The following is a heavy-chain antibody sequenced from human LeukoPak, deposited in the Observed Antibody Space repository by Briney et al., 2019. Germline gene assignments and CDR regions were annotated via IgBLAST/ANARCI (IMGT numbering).Heavy chain of an antibody. J-gene: IGHJ4*02. CDR1: GFTFSSYW. CDR2: IKQDGSEK. Sequence: GGSLRLSCAASGFTFSSYWMSWVRRAPGKGLEWVANIKQDGSEKYYVDSVKGRFTISRDNAKNSLYLQMNSLRAKDTAVYYCARDGDNWNYLYYFDYWGQGTLVTVSS. CDR3: ARDGDNWNYLYYFDY. V-gene: IGHV3-7*01. D-gene: IGHD1-7*01.